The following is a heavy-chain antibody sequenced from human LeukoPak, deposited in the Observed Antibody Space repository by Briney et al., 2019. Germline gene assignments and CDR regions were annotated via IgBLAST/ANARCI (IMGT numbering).Heavy chain of an antibody. V-gene: IGHV3-23*01. Sequence: GGSLRLSCAASGFTFSSYAMSWVRQAPGKGLEWVSAIRGSGGSTYYADSVKGRFPISRDNSKNTLYLQMNSLRAEDTAVYYCAKAPQYYGLTGYYFDYWGQGTLVTVSS. CDR2: IRGSGGST. J-gene: IGHJ4*02. D-gene: IGHD3-16*01. CDR3: AKAPQYYGLTGYYFDY. CDR1: GFTFSSYA.